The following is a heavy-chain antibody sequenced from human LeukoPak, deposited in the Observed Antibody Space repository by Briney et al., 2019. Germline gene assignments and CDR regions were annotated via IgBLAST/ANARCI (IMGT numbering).Heavy chain of an antibody. J-gene: IGHJ4*02. Sequence: SETLSLTCTVSGGSISSGGYYWSWIRQPPGKGLEWIGYIYHSGSTYYNPSLKSRVTISVDGSKNQFSLKLSSVTAADTAVYYCARVLSPNDCSSTSCYFDYWGQGTLVTVSS. D-gene: IGHD2-2*01. V-gene: IGHV4-30-2*01. CDR2: IYHSGST. CDR3: ARVLSPNDCSSTSCYFDY. CDR1: GGSISSGGYY.